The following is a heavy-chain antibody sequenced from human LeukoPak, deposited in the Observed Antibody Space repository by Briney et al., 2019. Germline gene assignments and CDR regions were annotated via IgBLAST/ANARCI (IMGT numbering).Heavy chain of an antibody. D-gene: IGHD2-2*01. CDR3: AKEPGYCSSTSCYRPHLYFDL. CDR2: ISYDGSNK. J-gene: IGHJ2*01. CDR1: GFTFSSYG. V-gene: IGHV3-30*18. Sequence: PGGSLRLSCAASGFTFSSYGMHWVRQAPGKGLEWVAVISYDGSNKYYADSVKGRFTISRDNSKNTLYLQMNSLRAEDTAVYYCAKEPGYCSSTSCYRPHLYFDLWGRGTLVTVSS.